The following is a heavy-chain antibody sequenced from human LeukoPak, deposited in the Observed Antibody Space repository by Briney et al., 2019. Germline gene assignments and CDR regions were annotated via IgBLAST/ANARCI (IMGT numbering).Heavy chain of an antibody. CDR3: AKALTEANWGRFDF. V-gene: IGHV3-23*01. D-gene: IGHD7-27*01. CDR2: ISGSGAST. Sequence: GGSLRLSCAASGFTFTSYAMSWVRQAPGKGLEWVSSISGSGASTSYADSVKGRFTISRDNSKNTLYLQMNSLRDEDTAVYYCAKALTEANWGRFDFWGQGTLVTVSS. J-gene: IGHJ4*02. CDR1: GFTFTSYA.